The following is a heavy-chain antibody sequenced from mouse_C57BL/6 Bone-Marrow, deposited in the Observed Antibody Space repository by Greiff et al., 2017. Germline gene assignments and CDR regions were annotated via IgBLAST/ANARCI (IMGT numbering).Heavy chain of an antibody. CDR1: GFSLTSYG. Sequence: QVQLKESGPGLVQPSQSLSITCTVSGFSLTSYGVHWVRQSPGKGLEWLGVIWSGGSTDNNAAFISRLSISKDNSNSQVFFKMTSLQADDAAIYYCARSYYYGNSPFAYWGQGTLVTVSA. J-gene: IGHJ3*01. CDR3: ARSYYYGNSPFAY. CDR2: IWSGGST. D-gene: IGHD1-1*01. V-gene: IGHV2-2*01.